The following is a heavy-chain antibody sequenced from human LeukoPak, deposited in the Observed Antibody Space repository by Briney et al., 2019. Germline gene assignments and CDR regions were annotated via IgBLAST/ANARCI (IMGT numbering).Heavy chain of an antibody. CDR3: TTERGYSGYDN. J-gene: IGHJ4*02. CDR1: GLTFKNAW. D-gene: IGHD5-12*01. CDR2: IKSKTDGGTA. V-gene: IGHV3-15*01. Sequence: PGGSLRLSCAASGLTFKNAWMSWVRQGPRKGLEWVGRIKSKTDGGTADHATPVEGRFTIPRDDSKNTLYLQMNSLKTEDTAVYYCTTERGYSGYDNWGQGTLVTVSS.